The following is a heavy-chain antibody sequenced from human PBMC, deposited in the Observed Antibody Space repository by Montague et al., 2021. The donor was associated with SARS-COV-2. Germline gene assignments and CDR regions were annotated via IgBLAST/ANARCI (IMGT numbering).Heavy chain of an antibody. Sequence: SETLSPTCTVSDDSSSSSIYYWGWIRQPPGKGLEWIGTISYSGSTYHNPSLHSRVAISVDTSKKRFSLRLTSVTAADTAVYFCARDHYHSSWFKYWGPGTLVTVSS. J-gene: IGHJ4*02. CDR2: ISYSGST. CDR1: DDSSSSSIYY. D-gene: IGHD6-13*01. CDR3: ARDHYHSSWFKY. V-gene: IGHV4-39*07.